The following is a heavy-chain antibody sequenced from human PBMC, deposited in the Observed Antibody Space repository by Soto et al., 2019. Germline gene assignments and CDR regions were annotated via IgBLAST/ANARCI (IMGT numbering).Heavy chain of an antibody. D-gene: IGHD2-15*01. Sequence: QVQLVQSGAEVKKPGASVKVSCKASGYTFTSYGISWVRQALGQGREWLGWISAYNGYTNYAQKLQGRVTMTTDTSTSTAFRELTSRRSDDTAVDYFVVAAQPYYFDYCSQGTLGTVSS. CDR3: VVAAQPYYFDY. J-gene: IGHJ4*02. CDR2: ISAYNGYT. CDR1: GYTFTSYG. V-gene: IGHV1-18*01.